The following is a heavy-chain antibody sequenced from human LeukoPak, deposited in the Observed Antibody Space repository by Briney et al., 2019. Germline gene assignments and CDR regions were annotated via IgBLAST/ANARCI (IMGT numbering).Heavy chain of an antibody. CDR1: GFTFSNAW. V-gene: IGHV3-15*01. J-gene: IGHJ4*02. CDR2: IKSRTDGGTT. CDR3: STEDGVVTAIDY. D-gene: IGHD2-21*02. Sequence: GGSLRLSCAASGFTFSNAWMSWVRQAPGKGLEWVGRIKSRTDGGTTDYAAPVKGRFTISRDDSKNTLYLQMNSLKTEDTAVYYCSTEDGVVTAIDYWGQGTLVTVSS.